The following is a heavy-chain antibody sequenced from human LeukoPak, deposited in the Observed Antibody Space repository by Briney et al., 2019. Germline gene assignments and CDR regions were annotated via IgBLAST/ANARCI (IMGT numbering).Heavy chain of an antibody. CDR2: IYSGGDT. CDR3: ARVYNYVFDY. Sequence: GGSLRLSCAASGVTVSSSHKTWVRQAVGKGLEWVSFIYSGGDTSYADSVKGRFTISRDNSKNTLYLQMNSLRAEDTAVYYCARVYNYVFDYWGQGTLVTVSS. V-gene: IGHV3-53*01. J-gene: IGHJ4*02. CDR1: GVTVSSSH. D-gene: IGHD3-10*02.